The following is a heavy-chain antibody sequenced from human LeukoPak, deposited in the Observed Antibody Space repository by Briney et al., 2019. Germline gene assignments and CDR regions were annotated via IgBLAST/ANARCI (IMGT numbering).Heavy chain of an antibody. CDR1: GGSISSYY. CDR2: IYYSGST. Sequence: SETLSLTCTVSGGSISSYYWSWIRQPPGKGPEWIGYIYYSGSTNYNPSLKSRVTISVDTSKNQFSLKLSSVTAADTAVYYCAGASYDSSGVHWGQGTLVTVSS. CDR3: AGASYDSSGVH. V-gene: IGHV4-59*01. J-gene: IGHJ4*02. D-gene: IGHD3-22*01.